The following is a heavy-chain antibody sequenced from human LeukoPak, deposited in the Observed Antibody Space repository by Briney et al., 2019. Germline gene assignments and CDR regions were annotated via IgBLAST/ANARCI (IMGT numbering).Heavy chain of an antibody. CDR3: ASAGYSSGWYLYYFDY. J-gene: IGHJ4*02. D-gene: IGHD6-19*01. Sequence: GGSLRLSCAASGFTVSSNYMSWVRQAPGKGLEWVSVIYSGGSTYYADSVKGRFTISRHNSKNTLYLQMNSLRAEGTAVYYCASAGYSSGWYLYYFDYWGQGTLVTVSS. V-gene: IGHV3-53*04. CDR2: IYSGGST. CDR1: GFTVSSNY.